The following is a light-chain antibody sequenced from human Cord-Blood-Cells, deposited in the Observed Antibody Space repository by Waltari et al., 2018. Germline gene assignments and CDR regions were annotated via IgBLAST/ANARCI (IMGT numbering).Light chain of an antibody. J-gene: IGKJ2*01. Sequence: EIVMTQPPATLSVSPGERATLSRRASQSVSSNLARYQQKPGQAPRLLIYGASTRATGIPARFSGSGSGTEFTLTISSLQSEDFAVYYCQQYNNWPPYTFGQGTKLEIK. V-gene: IGKV3-15*01. CDR1: QSVSSN. CDR3: QQYNNWPPYT. CDR2: GAS.